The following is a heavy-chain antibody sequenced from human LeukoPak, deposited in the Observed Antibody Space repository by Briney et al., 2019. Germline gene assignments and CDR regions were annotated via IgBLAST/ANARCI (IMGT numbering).Heavy chain of an antibody. CDR3: ARGEVKYDY. J-gene: IGHJ4*02. CDR2: ISSSSIYI. V-gene: IGHV3-21*04. CDR1: GFTFSGYS. Sequence: PGGSLRLSCAASGFTFSGYSMNWVRQAPGKGLEWVSSISSSSIYIYYADSVEGRFTVSRDNARNSLYLQMNSLRAEDTALYYCARGEVKYDYWGQGTLVTVSS. D-gene: IGHD3-10*01.